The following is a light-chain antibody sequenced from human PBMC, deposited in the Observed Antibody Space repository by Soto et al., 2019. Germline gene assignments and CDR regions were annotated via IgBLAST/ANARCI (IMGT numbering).Light chain of an antibody. CDR3: SSYTSSSTLVV. Sequence: QSALAQPASVSGSPGQSITISCTGTSSDVGGYNYVSWYQQHLGKAPKLMIYDVSHRPSGVSNRFSGSKSGNTASLTISGLQAEDEADYYCSSYTSSSTLVVFGGGTKLTVL. CDR1: SSDVGGYNY. CDR2: DVS. V-gene: IGLV2-14*01. J-gene: IGLJ2*01.